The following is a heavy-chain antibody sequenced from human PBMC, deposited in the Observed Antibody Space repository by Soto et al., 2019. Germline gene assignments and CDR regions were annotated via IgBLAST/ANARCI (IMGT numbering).Heavy chain of an antibody. J-gene: IGHJ4*02. CDR1: VFTFIAYS. CDR3: VRDLLEGYGHARQPDY. D-gene: IGHD2-15*01. CDR2: ITSSNTYI. Sequence: GGSLRLSCVSSVFTFIAYSMSWVRQAPGQGLEWVASITSSNTYIYYTRSVEGRFTISRDDAKNSLHLQMNTLRAEDTAVYYCVRDLLEGYGHARQPDYWGQGTLVTVSS. V-gene: IGHV3-21*03.